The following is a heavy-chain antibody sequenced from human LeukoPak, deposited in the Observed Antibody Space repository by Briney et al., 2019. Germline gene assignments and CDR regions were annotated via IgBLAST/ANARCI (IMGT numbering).Heavy chain of an antibody. Sequence: GGSLRLSCAPSVFTFSVYYMSWFRQAPGEAPEWISYICGSGTDPTYADSERGQFTISRDNAKRSLYLHMNSLRAEDTAVYYCAWPTREPNYLRQGTLVTDSA. CDR1: VFTFSVYY. J-gene: IGHJ4*02. D-gene: IGHD1-26*01. CDR3: AWPTREPNY. CDR2: ICGSGTDP. V-gene: IGHV3-11*03.